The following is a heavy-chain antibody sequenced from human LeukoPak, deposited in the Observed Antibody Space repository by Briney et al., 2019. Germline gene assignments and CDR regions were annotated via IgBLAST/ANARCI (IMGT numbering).Heavy chain of an antibody. CDR3: ARQPYYYDSSGYWFDY. CDR1: GGSISSSSYC. J-gene: IGHJ4*02. V-gene: IGHV4-39*01. D-gene: IGHD3-22*01. CDR2: IYYSGST. Sequence: SETLSLTCTVSGGSISSSSYCWGWIRQPPGKGLEWIGSIYYSGSTYYNPSLKSRVTISVDTSKNQFSLKLSSVTAADTAVYYCARQPYYYDSSGYWFDYWGQGTLVTVSS.